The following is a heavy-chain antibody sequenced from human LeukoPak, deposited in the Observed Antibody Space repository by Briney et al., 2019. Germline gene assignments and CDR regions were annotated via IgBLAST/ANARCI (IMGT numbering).Heavy chain of an antibody. Sequence: GGSLRLSCAASGFTFSSYSMNWVRQAPGKGLEWVSSISSSSSYIYYAVSVKGRFTISRDNAKNSLYLQMNSLRAEDTAVYYCASDMVVTGATYYFDYWGQGTLVTVSS. CDR3: ASDMVVTGATYYFDY. CDR2: ISSSSSYI. V-gene: IGHV3-21*01. J-gene: IGHJ4*02. D-gene: IGHD4-23*01. CDR1: GFTFSSYS.